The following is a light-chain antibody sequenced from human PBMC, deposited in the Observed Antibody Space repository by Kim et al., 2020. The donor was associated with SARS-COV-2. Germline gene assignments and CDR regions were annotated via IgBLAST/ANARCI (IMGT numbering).Light chain of an antibody. CDR2: GAS. V-gene: IGKV1-39*01. CDR3: QQSYSTPRT. Sequence: ASVGDRVTITCPASQGISSYFSWYQQKPRKAPKLLIYGASSLESGVPSRFSRSGYGTEFTLTISSVQPEDMGTYYCQQSYSTPRTFGQGTQLDIK. J-gene: IGKJ1*01. CDR1: QGISSY.